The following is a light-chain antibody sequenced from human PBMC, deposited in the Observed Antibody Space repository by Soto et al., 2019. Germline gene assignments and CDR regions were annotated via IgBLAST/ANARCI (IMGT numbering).Light chain of an antibody. CDR2: GAS. CDR1: QSVSSN. V-gene: IGKV3-15*01. J-gene: IGKJ2*01. Sequence: EIVMTQSPATLSVSPGERATLSCRASQSVSSNLAWYQQKPGQAPRLLIYGASTRATGIPARFSGSGSGTEFTLTISRLEPEDFAVYYCQQYSSSPPMYTFGQGTTLEI. CDR3: QQYSSSPPMYT.